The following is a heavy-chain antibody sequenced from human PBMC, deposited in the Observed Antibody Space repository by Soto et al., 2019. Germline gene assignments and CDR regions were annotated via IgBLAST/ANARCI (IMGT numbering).Heavy chain of an antibody. CDR2: ISGSGGST. CDR1: GFTFSSYA. CDR3: AIRPVVPAANCALY. V-gene: IGHV3-23*01. Sequence: GGSLRLSCAASGFTFSSYAMSWVRQAPGKGLEWVSAISGSGGSTYYADSVKGRFTISRDNSKNTLYLQMNSLRAEDTAVYYCAIRPVVPAANCALYWGQGTLVTVSS. J-gene: IGHJ4*02. D-gene: IGHD2-2*01.